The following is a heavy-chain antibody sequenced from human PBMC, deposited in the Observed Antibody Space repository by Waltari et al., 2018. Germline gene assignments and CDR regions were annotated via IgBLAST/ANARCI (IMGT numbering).Heavy chain of an antibody. D-gene: IGHD2-21*02. V-gene: IGHV4-59*01. CDR1: GASISSYF. CDR3: AREIYGGNSRPFDY. CDR2: IYYNGAT. J-gene: IGHJ4*02. Sequence: QVQLHESGPGLVKPSETLSLTCSVSGASISSYFWHWIRQPPGKGLEWIGYIYYNGATNYNPSLRSRLTISVDTAENQFSLRLSSVTTADTAVYYCAREIYGGNSRPFDYWGQGTLASVSS.